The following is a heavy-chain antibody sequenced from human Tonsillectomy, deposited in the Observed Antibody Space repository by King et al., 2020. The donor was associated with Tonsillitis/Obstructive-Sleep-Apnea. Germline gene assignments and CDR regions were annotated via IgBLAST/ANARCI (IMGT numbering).Heavy chain of an antibody. V-gene: IGHV3-30*04. CDR3: ARGEGDAFDI. CDR1: GFTFSSYA. CDR2: ISYDGSNK. J-gene: IGHJ3*02. Sequence: HVQLVESGGGVVQPGRSLRLSCAASGFTFSSYAMHWVRQAPGKGLEWVAVISYDGSNKYYVDSVKGRFTISRDNSKNTLYLQMNSLRAEDTAVYYCARGEGDAFDIWGQGTMVTVSS.